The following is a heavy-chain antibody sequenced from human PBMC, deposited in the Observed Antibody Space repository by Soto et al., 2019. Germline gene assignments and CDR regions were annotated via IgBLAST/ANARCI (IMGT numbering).Heavy chain of an antibody. CDR2: IHHSGTT. Sequence: SETQSLTYAVSGYSISSGYNWGWIRQPPGKGLEWIGSIHHSGTTHYNPSLKSRVTISVDTSKNQFSLKLSSVTAADTAVYYCARTIYCTNGGCSPLYGMHVWGQATTLTVSS. CDR1: GYSISSGYN. V-gene: IGHV4-38-2*01. CDR3: ARTIYCTNGGCSPLYGMHV. D-gene: IGHD2-8*01. J-gene: IGHJ6*02.